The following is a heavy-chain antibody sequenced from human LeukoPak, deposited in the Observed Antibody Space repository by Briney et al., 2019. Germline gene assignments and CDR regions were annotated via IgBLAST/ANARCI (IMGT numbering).Heavy chain of an antibody. V-gene: IGHV3-23*01. J-gene: IGHJ4*02. D-gene: IGHD5-12*01. CDR3: AKETGYSGYDYGDY. Sequence: GGSLRLSCTGSGFSFGDFALSWVRQAPGKGLEWVSGISGSGGSTYYADSVKGRFTISRDNSKNTLYLQMNSLRAKDTAVYYCAKETGYSGYDYGDYWGQGTLVTVSS. CDR2: ISGSGGST. CDR1: GFSFGDFA.